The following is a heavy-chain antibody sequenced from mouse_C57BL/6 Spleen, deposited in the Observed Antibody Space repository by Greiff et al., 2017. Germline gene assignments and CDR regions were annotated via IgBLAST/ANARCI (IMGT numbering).Heavy chain of an antibody. CDR1: GYTFTEYT. Sequence: QVQLQQSGAELVKPGASVKLSCKASGYTFTEYTIHWVKQRSGQGLEWIGWFYPGSGSIKYNEKFKDKATLTADKSSSTVYMELSRLTSEDSAVYFCARHEDYDGYPYWYFDVWGTGTTGTVSS. V-gene: IGHV1-62-2*01. CDR2: FYPGSGSI. J-gene: IGHJ1*03. CDR3: ARHEDYDGYPYWYFDV. D-gene: IGHD2-3*01.